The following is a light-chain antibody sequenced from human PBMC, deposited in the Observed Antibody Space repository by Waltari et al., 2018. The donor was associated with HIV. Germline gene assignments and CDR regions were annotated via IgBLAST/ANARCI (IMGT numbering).Light chain of an antibody. V-gene: IGKV1-17*01. Sequence: DIQMTPPPSPLPASVGDRIPITCRASQGIGNDLGWYQQKVGQAPKRLIYAASRLQSGVPSRFSGSASGTDFTLTISSLQPEDFATYYCLQHHSNPPTFGGGTKVESK. CDR2: AAS. J-gene: IGKJ4*01. CDR1: QGIGND. CDR3: LQHHSNPPT.